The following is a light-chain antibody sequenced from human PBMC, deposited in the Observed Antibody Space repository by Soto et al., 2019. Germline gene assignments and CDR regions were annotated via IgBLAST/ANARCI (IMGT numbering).Light chain of an antibody. V-gene: IGLV2-14*03. CDR2: DVN. J-gene: IGLJ2*01. CDR3: SSDSSSSTLVV. CDR1: SSDVGGYNY. Sequence: QSVLTQPASMSGSPGQSITISCTGTSSDVGGYNYVSWYRQHPGKAPKLMIYDVNNRPSGVSHRFSGSKSGNTASLTISGLEAEDEADYYCSSDSSSSTLVVFGGGTKLTVL.